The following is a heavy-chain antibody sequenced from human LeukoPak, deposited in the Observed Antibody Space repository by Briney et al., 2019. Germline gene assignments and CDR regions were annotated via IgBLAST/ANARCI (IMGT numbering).Heavy chain of an antibody. CDR2: IYYSGRT. Sequence: PSEALSLTCTVSGGSISSGGYYWSWIRQPPGKGLEWIGNIYYSGRTNYNPSLKSRVTISVDTSKNQFSLKLSSVTAADTAVYYCARSAGYQLLEGYYYYMDVWGKGTTVTVSS. J-gene: IGHJ6*03. CDR3: ARSAGYQLLEGYYYYMDV. CDR1: GGSISSGGYY. V-gene: IGHV4-61*08. D-gene: IGHD2-2*01.